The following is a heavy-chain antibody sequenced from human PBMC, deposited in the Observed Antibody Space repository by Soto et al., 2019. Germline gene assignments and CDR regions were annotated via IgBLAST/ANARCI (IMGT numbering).Heavy chain of an antibody. J-gene: IGHJ6*02. V-gene: IGHV3-33*01. D-gene: IGHD6-19*01. CDR3: ARDSTRSSGWYPPVPVGGMDV. CDR2: IWYDGSNK. CDR1: GFTFSSYG. Sequence: PGGSLRLSCAASGFTFSSYGMHWVRQAPGKGLEWVAVIWYDGSNKYYADSVKGRFTIPRDNSKNTLYLQMNSLRAEDTAVYYCARDSTRSSGWYPPVPVGGMDVWGQGTTVTVSS.